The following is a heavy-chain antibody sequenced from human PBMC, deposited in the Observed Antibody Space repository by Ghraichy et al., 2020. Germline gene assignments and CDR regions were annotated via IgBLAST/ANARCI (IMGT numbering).Heavy chain of an antibody. V-gene: IGHV4-34*01. CDR2: INQSGDTNI. Sequence: SETLSLTCAVYGGSFSVYYWSWIRQPPGKGLEWIGEINQSGDTNINYDPSLKSRVTMSVDTSKNQFSLKLTSVTAADTAVYYWARVRRDGSKVYWYFDLWGRGTLVTVSS. CDR1: GGSFSVYY. J-gene: IGHJ2*01. D-gene: IGHD5-24*01. CDR3: ARVRRDGSKVYWYFDL.